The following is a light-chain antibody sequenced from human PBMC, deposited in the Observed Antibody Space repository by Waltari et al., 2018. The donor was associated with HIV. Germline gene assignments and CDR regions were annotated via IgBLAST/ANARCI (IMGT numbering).Light chain of an antibody. CDR3: TSYGGSNNFYV. Sequence: QSALTQPPSASGSPGQSVTISCTGTSSDVGGYNYVSWYQQHAGKAPRLMIFEVNKRPSGLPDRFSVSKSGNTASLTISGLQADDEADYYCTSYGGSNNFYVFGTGTTVTV. CDR2: EVN. J-gene: IGLJ1*01. V-gene: IGLV2-8*01. CDR1: SSDVGGYNY.